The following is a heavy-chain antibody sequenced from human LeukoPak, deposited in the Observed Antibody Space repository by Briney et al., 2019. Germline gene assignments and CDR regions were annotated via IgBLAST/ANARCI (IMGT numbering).Heavy chain of an antibody. Sequence: ASVKVSCKASGYTFTGYYMHWVRQAPGQGLEWTGWINPNSGGTNYAQKFQGRVTMTRDTSISTAYMELSRLRSDDTAVYYCAREVDTAMVTRDYWGQGTLVTVSS. CDR3: AREVDTAMVTRDY. D-gene: IGHD5-18*01. CDR2: INPNSGGT. CDR1: GYTFTGYY. V-gene: IGHV1-2*02. J-gene: IGHJ4*02.